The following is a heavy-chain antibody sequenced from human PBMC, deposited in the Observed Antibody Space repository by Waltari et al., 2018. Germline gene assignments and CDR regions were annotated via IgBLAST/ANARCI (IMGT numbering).Heavy chain of an antibody. V-gene: IGHV4-4*02. CDR1: GDSMSGIDW. J-gene: IGHJ4*02. CDR2: VHRSGRT. Sequence: GKPSGTLSLTCAVSGDSMSGIDWWNWVRQPPGKGLEWIGQVHRSGRTHYNPSLENRVTVSIETSNKQFSLILTSATAADTAVYYCARDRGRGLYLDSWGQGTLVTVSP. CDR3: ARDRGRGLYLDS. D-gene: IGHD2-15*01.